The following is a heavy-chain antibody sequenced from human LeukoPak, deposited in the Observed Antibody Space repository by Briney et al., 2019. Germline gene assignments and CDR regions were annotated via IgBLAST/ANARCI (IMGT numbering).Heavy chain of an antibody. CDR3: ATAPHGMDV. J-gene: IGHJ6*02. V-gene: IGHV3-11*04. CDR2: ISSSGSTI. CDR1: GFTFSDYY. Sequence: KPGGSLRLSCAASGFTFSDYYMSWIRQAPGEGLEWVSYISSSGSTIYYADSVKGRFTISRDNSKNTLSLQMSSLRAEDTAMYYCATAPHGMDVWGQGTTVTVFS.